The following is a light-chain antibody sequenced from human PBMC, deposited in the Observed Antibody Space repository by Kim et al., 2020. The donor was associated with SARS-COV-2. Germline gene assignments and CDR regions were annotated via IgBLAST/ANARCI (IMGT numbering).Light chain of an antibody. CDR1: NIGRKS. J-gene: IGLJ3*02. CDR2: SDS. Sequence: APGKAARITCGGNNIGRKSVHWCQQKRGQAPVLVIYSDSDRPSGIPERFSGSNSANTATLTISRVEAGDEADYYCQVWDSDSDQWVFGGGTKLTVL. CDR3: QVWDSDSDQWV. V-gene: IGLV3-21*04.